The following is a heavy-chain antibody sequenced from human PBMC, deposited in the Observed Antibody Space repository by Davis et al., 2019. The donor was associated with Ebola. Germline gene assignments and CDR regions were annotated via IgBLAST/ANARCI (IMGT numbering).Heavy chain of an antibody. CDR1: GFTFSSYS. J-gene: IGHJ4*02. Sequence: PGGSLRLSCAASGFTFSSYSMNWVRQAPGKGLEWVSSISSSSSYIYYADSVKGRFTISRDNAKNSPYLQMNSLRAEDTAVYYCARAPDKAYQALYRCFDHWGQGTLVTVSS. V-gene: IGHV3-21*01. CDR3: ARAPDKAYQALYRCFDH. CDR2: ISSSSSYI. D-gene: IGHD2-2*02.